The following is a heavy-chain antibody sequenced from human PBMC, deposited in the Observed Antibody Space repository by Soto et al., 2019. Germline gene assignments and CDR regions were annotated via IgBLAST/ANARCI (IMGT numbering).Heavy chain of an antibody. Sequence: ASVKVSCKASGYTFTGYYMHWVRQAPGQGLEWMGRIIPILGIANYAQKFQGRVTITADKSTSTAYMELSSLRSEDTAVYYCARGLPSYYYDSSGYSDAFDIWGQGTMVTVSS. CDR3: ARGLPSYYYDSSGYSDAFDI. CDR2: IIPILGIA. V-gene: IGHV1-69*04. J-gene: IGHJ3*02. D-gene: IGHD3-22*01. CDR1: GYTFTGYY.